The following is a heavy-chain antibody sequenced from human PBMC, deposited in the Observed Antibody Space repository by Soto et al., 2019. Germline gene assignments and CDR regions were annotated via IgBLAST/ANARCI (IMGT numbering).Heavy chain of an antibody. CDR3: ASRLGYCSSTSCYAPGY. V-gene: IGHV3-7*05. CDR2: IKQDGSEK. D-gene: IGHD2-2*01. J-gene: IGHJ4*02. CDR1: GFTFSSYW. Sequence: GGSLRLSCAASGFTFSSYWMSWVRQAPGKGLEWVANIKQDGSEKYYVDSVKGRFTISRDNAKNSLYLQMNSLRAEDTAVYYCASRLGYCSSTSCYAPGYWGQGTLVTVSS.